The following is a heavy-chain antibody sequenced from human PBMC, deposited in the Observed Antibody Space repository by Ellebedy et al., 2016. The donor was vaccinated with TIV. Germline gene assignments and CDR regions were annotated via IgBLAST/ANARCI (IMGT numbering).Heavy chain of an antibody. CDR2: IIPIFGTP. CDR3: ARGTYSSSWYGMDF. J-gene: IGHJ4*02. D-gene: IGHD6-13*01. CDR1: GGTFSSYS. Sequence: AASVKVSCKASGGTFSSYSMIWVRQAPGQGLEWMGGIIPIFGTPDYAQSVQGRVTITADTSTSTAYMELSSLRSEDTAVYYCARGTYSSSWYGMDFWGQGTPVTVSS. V-gene: IGHV1-69*06.